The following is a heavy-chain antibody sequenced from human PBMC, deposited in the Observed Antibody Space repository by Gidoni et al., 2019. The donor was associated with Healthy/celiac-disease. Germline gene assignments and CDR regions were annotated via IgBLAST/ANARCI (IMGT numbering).Heavy chain of an antibody. Sequence: EVQLVESGGGLVQPGGSLRLSCAASGFTFSSYSMNWVRQAPGKGLEWVSYISSSSSTIYYADSVKGRFTISRDNAKNSLYLQMNSLRDEDTAVYYCARSELHIVVVIATYYYYYYMDVWGKGTTVTVSS. D-gene: IGHD2-21*01. CDR2: ISSSSSTI. CDR3: ARSELHIVVVIATYYYYYYMDV. V-gene: IGHV3-48*02. CDR1: GFTFSSYS. J-gene: IGHJ6*03.